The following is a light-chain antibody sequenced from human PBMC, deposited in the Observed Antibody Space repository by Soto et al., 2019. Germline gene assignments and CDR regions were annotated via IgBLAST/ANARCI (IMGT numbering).Light chain of an antibody. CDR2: DAS. CDR3: QQRSNWPTIT. Sequence: EIVLTQSPATLSLSPGERDTLYCRASQSVSNYLAWYQSKPGQAPRLLIYDASNRATGIPARFSGSGSGTDFTLTISSLEPEDFAVYYCQQRSNWPTITFGQGTRLEIK. V-gene: IGKV3-11*01. J-gene: IGKJ5*01. CDR1: QSVSNY.